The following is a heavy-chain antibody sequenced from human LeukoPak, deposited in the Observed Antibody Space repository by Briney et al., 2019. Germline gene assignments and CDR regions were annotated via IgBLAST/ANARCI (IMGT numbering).Heavy chain of an antibody. V-gene: IGHV4-39*01. Sequence: SETLSLTCTVSGGSISSSSYYWGWIRQPPGKGLEWIGSIYYSGSTYYNPSLKSRVTISVDTSKNQFSLKLSSVTAADTAVYYCARPRLRFLDPNRFDPWGQGTLVTVSS. CDR2: IYYSGST. D-gene: IGHD3-3*01. CDR3: ARPRLRFLDPNRFDP. J-gene: IGHJ5*02. CDR1: GGSISSSSYY.